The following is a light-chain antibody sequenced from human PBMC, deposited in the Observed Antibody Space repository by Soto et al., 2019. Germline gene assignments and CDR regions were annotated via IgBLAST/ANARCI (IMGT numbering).Light chain of an antibody. CDR3: SSYTSSGTLV. CDR2: EVS. V-gene: IGLV2-14*01. CDR1: SSDLGNYNY. J-gene: IGLJ3*02. Sequence: QSALTQPASVSGSPGQSITVSCTGTSSDLGNYNYVSWYQHHPGKAPKLMVYEVSNRPSGVSNRFSGSKSGNTASLTISGLQVEDEAEYYCSSYTSSGTLVFGVGTKVTVL.